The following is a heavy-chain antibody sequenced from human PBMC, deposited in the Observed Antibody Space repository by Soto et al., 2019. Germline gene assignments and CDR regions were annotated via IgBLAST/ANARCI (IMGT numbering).Heavy chain of an antibody. Sequence: SETLSLTCSVSGGSITSGGFYWSWIRQHPGKGLEWIAYIFHSGSTDYNPSLKSRVIISADTSKNQFSLKLTSVTAADTAVYYCVRGGIAGNWFDPWGQGTLVTVSS. CDR1: GGSITSGGFY. CDR2: IFHSGST. J-gene: IGHJ5*02. D-gene: IGHD6-13*01. CDR3: VRGGIAGNWFDP. V-gene: IGHV4-31*02.